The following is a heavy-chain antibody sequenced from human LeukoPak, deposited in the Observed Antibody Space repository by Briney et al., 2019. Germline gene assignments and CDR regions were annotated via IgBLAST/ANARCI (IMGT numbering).Heavy chain of an antibody. V-gene: IGHV4-39*07. CDR3: ARGGDIVVVPAAPDAFDI. CDR1: GGSISSYY. Sequence: SETLSLTCTVSGGSISSYYWGWIRQPPGKGLEWIGSIYYSGSTYYNPSLKSRVTISVDTSKNQFSLKLSSVTAADTAVYYCARGGDIVVVPAAPDAFDIWGQGTMVTVSS. D-gene: IGHD2-2*01. J-gene: IGHJ3*02. CDR2: IYYSGST.